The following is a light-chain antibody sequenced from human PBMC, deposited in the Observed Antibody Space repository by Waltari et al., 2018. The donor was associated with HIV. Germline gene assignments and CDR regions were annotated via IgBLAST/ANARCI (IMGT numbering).Light chain of an antibody. CDR3: SSSAGGDTLV. J-gene: IGLJ3*02. Sequence: QSALTQPPSASGFPGQSVTISCTGTSSDVGSSNYVAWYQQYPGKAPKLLIYEITKRPSGCPARFSGSKSVNTASLPVSGLQAEDEADYYCSSSAGGDTLVFGGGTKLTVL. CDR1: SSDVGSSNY. V-gene: IGLV2-8*01. CDR2: EIT.